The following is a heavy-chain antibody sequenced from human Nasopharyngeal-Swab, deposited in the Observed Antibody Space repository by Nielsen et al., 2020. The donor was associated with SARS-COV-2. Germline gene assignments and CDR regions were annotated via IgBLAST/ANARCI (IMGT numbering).Heavy chain of an antibody. CDR2: ISGSGGST. Sequence: GESLKISCAASGFTFSGYAMSWVRQAPGKGLEWVSAISGSGGSTYYADSVKGRFTISRDNSKNTLYLQMNSLRAEDTAVYYCAKEVGLLWFGELTYYYYGMDVWGQGTTVTVSS. CDR3: AKEVGLLWFGELTYYYYGMDV. J-gene: IGHJ6*02. CDR1: GFTFSGYA. D-gene: IGHD3-10*01. V-gene: IGHV3-23*01.